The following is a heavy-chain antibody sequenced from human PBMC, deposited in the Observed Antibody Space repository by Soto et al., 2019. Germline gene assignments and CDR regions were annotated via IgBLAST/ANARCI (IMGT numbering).Heavy chain of an antibody. Sequence: GGSLRLSCAAPGFSFAGYALTWVRQAPGKGLEWLSAVSGGGASTYYADSVRGRFSISRDVSGNMIYLQLNRLTAGDTATYYCAKTQTFNGYYGGFDAWGQGTRVTVSS. CDR1: GFSFAGYA. J-gene: IGHJ4*02. V-gene: IGHV3-23*01. CDR2: VSGGGAST. D-gene: IGHD3-3*01. CDR3: AKTQTFNGYYGGFDA.